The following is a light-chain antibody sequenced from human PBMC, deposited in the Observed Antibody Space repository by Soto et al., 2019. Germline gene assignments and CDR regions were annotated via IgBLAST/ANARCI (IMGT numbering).Light chain of an antibody. CDR1: NFNIGSHT. J-gene: IGLJ3*02. CDR2: NNN. CDR3: SVWDDSLKGWV. V-gene: IGLV1-44*01. Sequence: QSVLTQPPSASGTPGQRVTISCSGSNFNIGSHTVNWYQQLPGTAPKLLMHNNNQRPSGVPDRFSGSKSGTSASLAISGLQSEDGADYCCSVWDDSLKGWVFGGGTKLTVL.